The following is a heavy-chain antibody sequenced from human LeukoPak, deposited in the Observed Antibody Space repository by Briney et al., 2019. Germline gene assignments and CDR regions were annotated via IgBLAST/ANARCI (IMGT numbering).Heavy chain of an antibody. D-gene: IGHD1-26*01. CDR2: INWNGGGT. Sequence: GGSLRLSCAATGFSFKDYGMRWVRQPPGKGLEWVSAINWNGGGTDYADSVKGRFTISRDNAKNSLYLQLSSLRPEDTAVYYCAKHLTATNTYIFFGLDVWGQGTSVTVSS. J-gene: IGHJ6*02. CDR1: GFSFKDYG. V-gene: IGHV3-9*01. CDR3: AKHLTATNTYIFFGLDV.